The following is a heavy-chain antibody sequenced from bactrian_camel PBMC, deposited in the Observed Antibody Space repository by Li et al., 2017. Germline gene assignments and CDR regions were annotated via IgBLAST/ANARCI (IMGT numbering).Heavy chain of an antibody. CDR3: ACYGSWSENKF. J-gene: IGHJ4*01. CDR1: GFTFSSYY. V-gene: IGHV3S28*01. CDR2: ISTGGENM. D-gene: IGHD6*01. Sequence: QLVESGGALVQPGGSLRLSCAGYGFTFSSYYMSWFRQAPGKDREGVAAISTGGENMDYTDSVKGRFTISRDNAKNTLYLQMNSLKTEDTGVYYCACYGSWSENKFWGQGTQVTVS.